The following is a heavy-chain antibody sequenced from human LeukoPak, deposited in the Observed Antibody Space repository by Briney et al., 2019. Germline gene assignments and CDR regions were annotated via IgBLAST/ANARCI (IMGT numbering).Heavy chain of an antibody. CDR2: INAYSGNT. CDR1: GYKFKTYG. J-gene: IGHJ6*02. V-gene: IGHV1-18*01. CDR3: ARRVAAAGTYYYYGMDV. D-gene: IGHD6-13*01. Sequence: ASVKVSCKASGYKFKTYGISWVRQVPGQGLEWMGWINAYSGNTEYEQNVQGRLTMATDTSTTTTYMELRSLRSDDTAVYYCARRVAAAGTYYYYGMDVWGQGTTVTVSS.